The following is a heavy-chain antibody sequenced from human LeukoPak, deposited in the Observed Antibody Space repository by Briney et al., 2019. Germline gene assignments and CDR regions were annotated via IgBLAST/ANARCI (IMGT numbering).Heavy chain of an antibody. CDR3: ARGIGSGWVDY. J-gene: IGHJ4*02. Sequence: AGGSLRLSCVVSGFTFSRYAMSWVRQAPGKGLEWVSGINSGGSGGRTYYADSVKGRFTISRDNAKNSLYLQMNSLRAEDTAVYYCARGIGSGWVDYWGQGTLVTVSS. V-gene: IGHV3-23*01. CDR1: GFTFSRYA. D-gene: IGHD6-19*01. CDR2: INSGGSGGRT.